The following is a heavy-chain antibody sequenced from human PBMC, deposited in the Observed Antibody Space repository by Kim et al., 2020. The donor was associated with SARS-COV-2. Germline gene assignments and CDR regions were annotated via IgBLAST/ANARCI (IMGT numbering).Heavy chain of an antibody. V-gene: IGHV6-1*01. CDR3: ARDQVRSSAVTTYYFDY. CDR2: TYYRSKWYN. J-gene: IGHJ4*02. Sequence: SQTLSLTCAISGDSVSSNSAAWNWIRQSPSRGLEWLGRTYYRSKWYNDYAVSVKSRITINPDTSKNQFSLQLNSVTPEDTAVYYCARDQVRSSAVTTYYFDYWGQGTLVTVSS. D-gene: IGHD4-17*01. CDR1: GDSVSSNSAA.